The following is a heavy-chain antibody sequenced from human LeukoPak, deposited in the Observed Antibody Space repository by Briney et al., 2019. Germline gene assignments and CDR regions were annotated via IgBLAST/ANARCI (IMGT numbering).Heavy chain of an antibody. CDR1: GDTLTKSS. V-gene: IGHV1-24*01. CDR3: AADLGQLLSY. J-gene: IGHJ4*02. CDR2: FEPEDGEA. D-gene: IGHD6-13*01. Sequence: ASVTGSCKVSGDTLTKSSTHWVRQAPGKGLEWMGGFEPEDGEAIYAQRFQGRLTLTEDTSTDTAYMELSSLTSEDTAVYFCAADLGQLLSYWGQGTLVTVSS.